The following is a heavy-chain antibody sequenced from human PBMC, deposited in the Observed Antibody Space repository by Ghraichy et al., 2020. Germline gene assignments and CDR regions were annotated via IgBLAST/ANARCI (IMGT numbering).Heavy chain of an antibody. D-gene: IGHD3-16*01. Sequence: ASVKVSCKASGYTFTKYYIHWVRQAPGQGLEWMGIIKPSVFIARYAQKFQGRVTMTSDTSTSTVYMELSSLRSEDTAVFYCAREENGGYFDYWGQGTLVTVSS. J-gene: IGHJ4*02. CDR3: AREENGGYFDY. V-gene: IGHV1-46*01. CDR2: IKPSVFIA. CDR1: GYTFTKYY.